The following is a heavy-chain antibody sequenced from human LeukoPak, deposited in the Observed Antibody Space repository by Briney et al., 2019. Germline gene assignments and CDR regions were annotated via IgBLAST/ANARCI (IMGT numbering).Heavy chain of an antibody. CDR1: GFTFSSYS. J-gene: IGHJ4*02. V-gene: IGHV3-21*01. CDR2: ISGSSSYI. CDR3: ARLHSGGYDY. D-gene: IGHD6-25*01. Sequence: GGSLRLSCAASGFTFSSYSMNWVRQAPGKGLEWVLSISGSSSYIYYADSVKGRFTISRDNAKNSLYLQMNSLRAEDTAVYYCARLHSGGYDYWGQGTLVTVSS.